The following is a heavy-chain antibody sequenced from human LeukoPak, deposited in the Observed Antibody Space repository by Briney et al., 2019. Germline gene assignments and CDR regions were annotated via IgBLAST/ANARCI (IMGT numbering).Heavy chain of an antibody. Sequence: GGSLRLSCAASGFTFSSYAMSWVRQAPGKGLEWVANIKQDGSEKYYVDSVKGRFTISRDNAKNSLYLQMNSLRAEDTAVYYCASPREYCTNGVCSYAFDIWGQGTMVTVSS. V-gene: IGHV3-7*01. CDR1: GFTFSSYA. D-gene: IGHD2-8*01. CDR3: ASPREYCTNGVCSYAFDI. CDR2: IKQDGSEK. J-gene: IGHJ3*02.